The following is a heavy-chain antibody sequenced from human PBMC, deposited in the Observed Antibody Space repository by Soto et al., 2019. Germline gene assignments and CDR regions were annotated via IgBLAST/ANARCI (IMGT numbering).Heavy chain of an antibody. CDR2: INNDGSGT. Sequence: GGSLRLACAASVFTLSTYWMHWVRQAPGKGLVWVSCINNDGSGTSYADSVKGRFTISRDNAKNTLYLQMNSLRAEDTAVYYCAKGFSGYDFAYWGQGTLVTVSS. CDR1: VFTLSTYW. V-gene: IGHV3-74*01. J-gene: IGHJ4*02. D-gene: IGHD5-12*01. CDR3: AKGFSGYDFAY.